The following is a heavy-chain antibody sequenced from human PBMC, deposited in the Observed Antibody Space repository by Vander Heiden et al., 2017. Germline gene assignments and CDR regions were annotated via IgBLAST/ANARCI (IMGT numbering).Heavy chain of an antibody. CDR1: GGSITIDY. CDR2: IHTSGRT. Sequence: QVQLQESGPGLIEPSETLSLTCTVSGGSITIDYWSWIRQPAGKGLEWIGRIHTSGRTNYSPSLQSRVTMSLDTSTNQFSLKLSSVTAADTAVYYCVRNAYGAYGSLWGQGTLVTVSS. D-gene: IGHD4-17*01. V-gene: IGHV4-4*07. CDR3: VRNAYGAYGSL. J-gene: IGHJ4*02.